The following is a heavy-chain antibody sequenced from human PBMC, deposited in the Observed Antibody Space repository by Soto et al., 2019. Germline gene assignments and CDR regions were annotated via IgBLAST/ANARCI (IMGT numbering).Heavy chain of an antibody. J-gene: IGHJ4*02. V-gene: IGHV4-34*09. Sequence: SETLSLTCAVSGGSFSGYYWSWIRQPPGKGLEWIGEINHSGSTNYNPSLKSRVTISVDTSKNQFSLKLSSVTAADTAGYYCARPFGVAAAGPFDYWGQGTLVT. D-gene: IGHD6-13*01. CDR2: INHSGST. CDR1: GGSFSGYY. CDR3: ARPFGVAAAGPFDY.